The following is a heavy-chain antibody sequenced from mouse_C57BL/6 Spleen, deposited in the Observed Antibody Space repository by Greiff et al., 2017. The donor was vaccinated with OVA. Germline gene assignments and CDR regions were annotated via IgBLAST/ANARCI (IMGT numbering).Heavy chain of an antibody. Sequence: QVQLKQPGAELVKPGASVKLSCKASGYTFTSYWMHWVKQRPGQGLEWIGMIHPNSGSTNYNEKFKSKATLTVDKSSSTAYMQLGSLTSKDSAVYYCARYYESYYFDYWGQGTTLTVSS. D-gene: IGHD1-1*01. CDR2: IHPNSGST. CDR1: GYTFTSYW. V-gene: IGHV1-64*01. J-gene: IGHJ2*01. CDR3: ARYYESYYFDY.